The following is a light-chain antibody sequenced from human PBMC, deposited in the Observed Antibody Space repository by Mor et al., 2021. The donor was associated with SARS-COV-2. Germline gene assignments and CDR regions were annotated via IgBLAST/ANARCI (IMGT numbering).Light chain of an antibody. V-gene: IGLV1-51*01. CDR2: DND. CDR1: GINY. J-gene: IGLJ2*01. CDR3: GTWDSSHVI. Sequence: GINYVSWYQQLPGTAPKLLIYDNDKRPSGIPDRFSGSKSGTSATLDITGLQTEDEADYYCGTWDSSHVIFG.